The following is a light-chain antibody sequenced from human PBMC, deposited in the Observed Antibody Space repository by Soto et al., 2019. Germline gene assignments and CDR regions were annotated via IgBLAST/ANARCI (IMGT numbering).Light chain of an antibody. V-gene: IGLV2-8*01. J-gene: IGLJ1*01. CDR3: CSYGGGNNFYV. Sequence: QSALTQPASVSGSPGQSITISCTGTSSDVGGYNYVSWYQQHPGKAPKLMIYEVSKRPSGVPDRFSGSKSGNTASLTVSGLQAEDEGDYYCCSYGGGNNFYVFGTGTKLTVL. CDR2: EVS. CDR1: SSDVGGYNY.